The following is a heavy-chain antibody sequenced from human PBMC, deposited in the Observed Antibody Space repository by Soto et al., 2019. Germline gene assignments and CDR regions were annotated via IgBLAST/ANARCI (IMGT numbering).Heavy chain of an antibody. D-gene: IGHD2-15*01. V-gene: IGHV1-46*01. CDR1: GYTFTSYY. Sequence: GASVKVSCKASGYTFTSYYMHWVRQAPGQGLEWMGIINPSGGSTSYAQKFQGRVTMTRDTSTSTVYMELSSLRSEDTAVYYCARLYCSGGSCLYYFDYWGQGTLVTVSS. J-gene: IGHJ4*02. CDR2: INPSGGST. CDR3: ARLYCSGGSCLYYFDY.